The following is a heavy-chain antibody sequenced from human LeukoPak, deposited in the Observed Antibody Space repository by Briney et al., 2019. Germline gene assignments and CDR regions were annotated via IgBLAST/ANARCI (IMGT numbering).Heavy chain of an antibody. V-gene: IGHV3-74*01. CDR1: GFTFTNYW. Sequence: PGGSLRLSCVASGFTFTNYWMHWVRQAPGKGRVWVSRINGDGSSTSYADSVKGRFTISRDNAKNTLYLQMNSLRAEDTAVYYCARGRAYYDSSGYYYLFDYWGQGTLVTVSS. D-gene: IGHD3-22*01. J-gene: IGHJ4*02. CDR3: ARGRAYYDSSGYYYLFDY. CDR2: INGDGSST.